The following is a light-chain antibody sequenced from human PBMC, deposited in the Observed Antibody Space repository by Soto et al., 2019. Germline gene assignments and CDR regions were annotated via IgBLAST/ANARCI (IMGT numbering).Light chain of an antibody. J-gene: IGKJ3*01. CDR1: QRVRNY. V-gene: IGKV3-11*01. Sequence: MVLTRSPATVSVSPGESATLSCRARQRVRNYLAGYQQKPGQVPRLIIFDASNRATGIPSRFSGSGSGTYFTLTISSLEPEDFAVYYCQQRSNSPPWTFGPGTRVDL. CDR3: QQRSNSPPWT. CDR2: DAS.